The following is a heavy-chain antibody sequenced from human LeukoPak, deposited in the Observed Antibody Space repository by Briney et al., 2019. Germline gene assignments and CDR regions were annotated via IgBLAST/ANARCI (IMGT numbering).Heavy chain of an antibody. CDR1: GFTFSSYG. D-gene: IGHD6-19*01. CDR2: IRYDGSNK. V-gene: IGHV3-30*02. Sequence: PGGSLRLSCAASGFTFSSYGMHWVRQAPGKGLEWVAFIRYDGSNKYYADSVKGRFTISRGNSKNTLYLQMNSLRAEDTAVYYCAKVVNGWYLDYTVDFDYWGQGTLVTVSS. CDR3: AKVVNGWYLDYTVDFDY. J-gene: IGHJ4*02.